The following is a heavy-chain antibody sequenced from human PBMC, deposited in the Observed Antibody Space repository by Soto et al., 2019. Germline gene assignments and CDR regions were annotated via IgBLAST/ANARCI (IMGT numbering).Heavy chain of an antibody. D-gene: IGHD4-17*01. CDR2: ISGSGGST. Sequence: GGSLRLSCAASGFTFSSYAMSWVRQAPGKGLEWVSAISGSGGSTYYADSVKGRFTISRDNSKNTLYLQMNSLRAEDTAVYYCAKKTTVVNPYYYGMDVWGQGTTVTVSS. CDR1: GFTFSSYA. J-gene: IGHJ6*02. CDR3: AKKTTVVNPYYYGMDV. V-gene: IGHV3-23*01.